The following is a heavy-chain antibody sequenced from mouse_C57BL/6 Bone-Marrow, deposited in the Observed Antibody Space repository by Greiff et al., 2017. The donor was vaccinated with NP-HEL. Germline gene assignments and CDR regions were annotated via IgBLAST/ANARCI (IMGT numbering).Heavy chain of an antibody. D-gene: IGHD1-1*01. J-gene: IGHJ1*03. Sequence: QVQLQQPGAELVKPGASVKLSCKASGYTFTSYWMHWVKQRPGQGLEWIGMIHPNSGSTNYNEKFKSKATLTVDKSSSTAYMQLSSLTSEDSAVDYCARDFYYGSSWYVDVWGTGTTVTVSS. CDR3: ARDFYYGSSWYVDV. CDR2: IHPNSGST. V-gene: IGHV1-64*01. CDR1: GYTFTSYW.